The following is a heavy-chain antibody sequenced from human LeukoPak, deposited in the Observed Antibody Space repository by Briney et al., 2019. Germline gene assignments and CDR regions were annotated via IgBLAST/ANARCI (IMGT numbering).Heavy chain of an antibody. D-gene: IGHD2-15*01. Sequence: PSQTLSLTCAVSGGSINSGGYSWRWIRQPPGKGLEWIGYIYHSGSTYYNPSLKSRVTISVDRSKNQFSLKLSSVTAADTAVYYCARYAVAATGGYYFDYWGQGTLVTVSS. CDR3: ARYAVAATGGYYFDY. J-gene: IGHJ4*02. CDR2: IYHSGST. V-gene: IGHV4-30-2*01. CDR1: GGSINSGGYS.